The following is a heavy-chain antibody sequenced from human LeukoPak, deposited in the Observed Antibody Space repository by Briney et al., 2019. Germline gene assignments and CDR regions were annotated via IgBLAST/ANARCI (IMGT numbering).Heavy chain of an antibody. V-gene: IGHV3-23*01. CDR3: VKPVRYNWAGEGDY. J-gene: IGHJ4*02. Sequence: GGSLRLSCAASGFTFSSYAMSWVRQAPGKGLEWVSAISGIGGGTYYADSVKGRFTISRDKSTNTLYLQLNSLRAEDTAVYYCVKPVRYNWAGEGDYGGQGTLVTVSS. D-gene: IGHD1-1*01. CDR2: ISGIGGGT. CDR1: GFTFSSYA.